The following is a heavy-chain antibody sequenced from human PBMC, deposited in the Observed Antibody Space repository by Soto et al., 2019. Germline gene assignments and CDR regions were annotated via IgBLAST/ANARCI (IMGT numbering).Heavy chain of an antibody. V-gene: IGHV3-9*01. J-gene: IGHJ4*02. CDR2: ITWNSGTR. CDR3: AKDGGGYAYNYELDS. Sequence: GGSLRLSCAASGFTFYEYAMHWVRQVPGKGLEWVSGITWNSGTRGYADSVKGRFTISRDNAKNSLYLEMTSLRPEDTAFYHCAKDGGGYAYNYELDSWGQGTLVTVSS. CDR1: GFTFYEYA. D-gene: IGHD3-16*01.